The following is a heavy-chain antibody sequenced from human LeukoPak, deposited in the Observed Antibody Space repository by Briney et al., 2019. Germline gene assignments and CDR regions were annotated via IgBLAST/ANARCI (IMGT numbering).Heavy chain of an antibody. J-gene: IGHJ4*02. CDR1: GFTFDNYR. CDR2: VNADGGNT. Sequence: GGSLRLSCAASGFTFDNYRMSWVRQAPGKGLEWVSTVNADGGNTYYADSVQGRFTISRDNSKSTLILQMNSLRVEDTALYYCTKRVKYGGTWDHFADWGQGTLVTVSS. V-gene: IGHV3-23*01. CDR3: TKRVKYGGTWDHFAD. D-gene: IGHD1-26*01.